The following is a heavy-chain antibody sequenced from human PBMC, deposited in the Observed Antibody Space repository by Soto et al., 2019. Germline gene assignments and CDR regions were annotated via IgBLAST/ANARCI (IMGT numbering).Heavy chain of an antibody. V-gene: IGHV1-69*04. J-gene: IGHJ2*01. CDR1: GGAFSSYT. D-gene: IGHD5-12*01. CDR3: ARDQGDGYNYHWYFDL. Sequence: SVKVSCKASGGAFSSYTISWVRQAPGQGLEWMGRIIPILGIANYAQKFQGRVTITADKSTSTAYMELSSLRSEDTAVYYCARDQGDGYNYHWYFDLWGRGTLVTVSS. CDR2: IIPILGIA.